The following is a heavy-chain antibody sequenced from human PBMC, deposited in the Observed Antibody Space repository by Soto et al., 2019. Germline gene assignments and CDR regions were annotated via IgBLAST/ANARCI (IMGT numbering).Heavy chain of an antibody. Sequence: EVQLVESGGGLVKPGGSLRLSCAASGFTSSSYSMNWVRQAPGKGLEWVSSISSSSSYIYYADSVKGRFTISRDNAKESLYLQMNSRRAEDTAVYYWAREGLGGAPYYYYYGMDVWGQGTTVTVSS. CDR1: GFTSSSYS. D-gene: IGHD1-26*01. CDR3: AREGLGGAPYYYYYGMDV. V-gene: IGHV3-21*01. J-gene: IGHJ6*02. CDR2: ISSSSSYI.